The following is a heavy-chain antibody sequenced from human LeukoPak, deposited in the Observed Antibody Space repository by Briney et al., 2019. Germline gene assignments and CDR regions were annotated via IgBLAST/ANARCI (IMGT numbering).Heavy chain of an antibody. V-gene: IGHV4-39*01. J-gene: IGHJ6*02. CDR2: IYSSGST. D-gene: IGHD2-15*01. CDR3: ARPGAAHYYYYGMDV. CDR1: GGSISSSGYY. Sequence: SETLSLTCTVSGGSISSSGYYWGWLRQPPGKGLEWIGSIYSSGSTSYNQSLKSRVTISVDTSKNQFSLKLSSMTAADTAVYYCARPGAAHYYYYGMDVWGQGTTVTVSS.